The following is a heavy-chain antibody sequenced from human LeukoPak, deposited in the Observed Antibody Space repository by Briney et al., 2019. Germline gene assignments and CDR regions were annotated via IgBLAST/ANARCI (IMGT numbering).Heavy chain of an antibody. J-gene: IGHJ4*02. CDR1: GFIFNNYD. Sequence: PGGSLRLSCATSGFIFNNYDPHWVRQAPGKGLEWVAVISYDGSNKYYADSVKGRFTISRDNSKNTLYLQMNSLRAEDTAVYYCATYGHYRYYGDYFDYWGQGTLVTVSS. CDR3: ATYGHYRYYGDYFDY. CDR2: ISYDGSNK. V-gene: IGHV3-30*03. D-gene: IGHD4-17*01.